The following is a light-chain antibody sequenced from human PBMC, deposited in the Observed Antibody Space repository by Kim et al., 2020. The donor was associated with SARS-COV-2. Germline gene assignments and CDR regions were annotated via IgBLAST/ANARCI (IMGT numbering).Light chain of an antibody. CDR2: YDD. CDR1: SSNIGNNG. J-gene: IGLJ3*02. Sequence: RQRVTISCSGSSSNIGNNGVNWYQQLPGKAPKLLIYYDDLLPSGVSDRFSGSKSGTSASLAISGLQSEDEADYYCAAWDDSLNGLVFGGGTQLTVL. V-gene: IGLV1-36*01. CDR3: AAWDDSLNGLV.